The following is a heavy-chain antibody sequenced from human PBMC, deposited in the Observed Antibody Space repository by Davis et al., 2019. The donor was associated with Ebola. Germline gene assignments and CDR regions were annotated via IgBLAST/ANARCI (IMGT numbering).Heavy chain of an antibody. D-gene: IGHD4-17*01. CDR3: ARDFGDFGSYFDY. V-gene: IGHV1-3*01. CDR1: GYIFTSYA. Sequence: AASVKVSCKASGYIFTSYAMHWVRQTPGQGLEWMGWLNAGTGNTKYSQKFQDRVTFTWDTSASTAYMELSSLTYEDTALYSCARDFGDFGSYFDYWGQGTRVTVSS. J-gene: IGHJ4*02. CDR2: LNAGTGNT.